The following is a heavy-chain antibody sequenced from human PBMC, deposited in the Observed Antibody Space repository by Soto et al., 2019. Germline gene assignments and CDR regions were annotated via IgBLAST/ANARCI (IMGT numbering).Heavy chain of an antibody. CDR1: GGTFSSYA. J-gene: IGHJ5*02. CDR2: IIPIFGTA. D-gene: IGHD3-3*01. CDR3: ARGGLRLGRNNWFDP. V-gene: IGHV1-69*06. Sequence: SVKVSCKASGGTFSSYAISWVRQAPGQGLEWMGGIIPIFGTANYAQKFQGRVTITADKSTSTAYMGLSSLRSEDTAVYYCARGGLRLGRNNWFDPWGQGTLVTVSS.